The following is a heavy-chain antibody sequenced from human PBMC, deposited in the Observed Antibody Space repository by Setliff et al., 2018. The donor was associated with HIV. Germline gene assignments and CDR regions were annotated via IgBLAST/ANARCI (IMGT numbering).Heavy chain of an antibody. D-gene: IGHD5-12*01. CDR3: ARQPLYNDYDWRSYYFDY. CDR2: MYHTGST. J-gene: IGHJ4*02. V-gene: IGHV4-38-2*01. CDR1: GYSISSGCY. Sequence: KTSETLSLTCAVSGYSISSGCYWGWIRQPPGKGLEWIGSMYHTGSTYYSPSLNSRFTISVDTSKNQLSLKLRSVTAADTAVYYCARQPLYNDYDWRSYYFDYWGQGSLVTVSS.